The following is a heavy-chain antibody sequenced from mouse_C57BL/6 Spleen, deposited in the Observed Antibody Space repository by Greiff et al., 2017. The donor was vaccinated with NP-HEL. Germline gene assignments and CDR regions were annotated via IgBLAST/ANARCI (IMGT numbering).Heavy chain of an antibody. CDR2: ISNGGGST. J-gene: IGHJ2*01. Sequence: EVKLQESGGGLVQPGGSLKLSCAASGFTFSDYYMYWVRQTPEKRLEWVAYISNGGGSTYYPDTVKGRFTISRDNAKNTLYLQMSRLKSEDTAMYYCARRGYGSSGYYFDYWGQGTTLTVSS. CDR1: GFTFSDYY. V-gene: IGHV5-12*01. D-gene: IGHD1-1*01. CDR3: ARRGYGSSGYYFDY.